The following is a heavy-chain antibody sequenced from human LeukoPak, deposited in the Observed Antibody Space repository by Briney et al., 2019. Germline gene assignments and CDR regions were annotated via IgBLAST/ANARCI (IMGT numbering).Heavy chain of an antibody. V-gene: IGHV4-4*07. J-gene: IGHJ4*02. CDR3: ARSRAAGPRGYFDY. Sequence: SETLSLTCTVSGGSITNYYWSWIRQPAGKGLEWIGRIYTSGSTNYNPSLKSRVTMSVDTSKNQFSLKLSSVSAADTAVYYCARSRAAGPRGYFDYWGQGTLVTVSS. CDR2: IYTSGST. D-gene: IGHD6-13*01. CDR1: GGSITNYY.